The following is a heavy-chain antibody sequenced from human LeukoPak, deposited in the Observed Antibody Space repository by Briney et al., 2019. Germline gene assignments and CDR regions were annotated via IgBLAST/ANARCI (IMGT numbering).Heavy chain of an antibody. CDR2: ISGSGGSP. D-gene: IGHD6-19*01. V-gene: IGHV3-23*01. CDR3: AKDRLGPIAVGGYEVFDP. J-gene: IGHJ5*02. Sequence: PGGSLRLSWAASGFTFSGYAMRLVGQAPGKGLEWVSAISGSGGSPYYADPVKRRFTTSRYNSKDPLYLQMNSLRAEDTAVYYCAKDRLGPIAVGGYEVFDPWGQGTLVTVSS. CDR1: GFTFSGYA.